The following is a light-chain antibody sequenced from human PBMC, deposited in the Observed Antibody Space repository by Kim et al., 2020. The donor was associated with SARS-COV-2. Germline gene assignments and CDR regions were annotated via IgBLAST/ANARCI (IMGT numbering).Light chain of an antibody. V-gene: IGLV3-1*01. Sequence: SYELTQPPSLSVSPGQTASITCSGDKLGDKYACWYQQKPGQSPVLVFYEDNKRPSGIPERFSGSNSGNTATLTISGTQTMDEADYYCQAWDSSTEVFGGGTQLTVL. CDR1: KLGDKY. CDR2: EDN. CDR3: QAWDSSTEV. J-gene: IGLJ2*01.